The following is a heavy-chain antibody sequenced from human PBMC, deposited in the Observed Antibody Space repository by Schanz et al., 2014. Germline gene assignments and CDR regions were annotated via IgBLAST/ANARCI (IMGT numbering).Heavy chain of an antibody. Sequence: QVQLVESGGGVAQPGGSLRLSCAASGFSFSGYGMHWVRQAPGKGLEWVAVIWYNGSNKYYADSVRGRFTISRDNAKNSLFLQMNSLSAEDTAVYYCTTQQLGSHYLYGMDVWGQGTTVTVS. D-gene: IGHD6-13*01. CDR3: TTQQLGSHYLYGMDV. CDR1: GFSFSGYG. J-gene: IGHJ6*02. V-gene: IGHV3-33*03. CDR2: IWYNGSNK.